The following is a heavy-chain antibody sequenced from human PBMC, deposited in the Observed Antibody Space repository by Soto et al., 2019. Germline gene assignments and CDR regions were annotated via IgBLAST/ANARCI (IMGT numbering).Heavy chain of an antibody. J-gene: IGHJ5*02. Sequence: EVQLLESGGGLVQPGGSLRLSCAASGFTFSNYAMSWVRQAPGKGLEWVSTLSGSGGSTYYADSVKGRFTISRDNSMNPLYLQMNSLRAEDTAVYYCAKDTVPVATPWFDPWGQGTLVTVSS. CDR3: AKDTVPVATPWFDP. CDR1: GFTFSNYA. V-gene: IGHV3-23*01. D-gene: IGHD2-2*01. CDR2: LSGSGGST.